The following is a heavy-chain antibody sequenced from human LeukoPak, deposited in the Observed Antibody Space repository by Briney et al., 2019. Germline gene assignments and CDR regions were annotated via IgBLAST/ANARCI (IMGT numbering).Heavy chain of an antibody. Sequence: GGSLRLSCAASGFTVSSNYMSWVRQAPGKGLEWVSVIYSGGSTYYADSVKGRFTISRDNSKNTLYLQMNSLRAEDTAVYYCAKGDSSGWYDQYYFDYWGQGTLVTVSS. CDR1: GFTVSSNY. CDR2: IYSGGST. V-gene: IGHV3-53*01. D-gene: IGHD6-19*01. J-gene: IGHJ4*02. CDR3: AKGDSSGWYDQYYFDY.